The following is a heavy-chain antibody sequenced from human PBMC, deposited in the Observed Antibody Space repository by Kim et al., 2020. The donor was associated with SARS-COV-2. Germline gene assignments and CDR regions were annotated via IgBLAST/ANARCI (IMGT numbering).Heavy chain of an antibody. CDR2: ISGSGGST. CDR1: GFTFSSYA. Sequence: GGSLRLSCAASGFTFSSYAMSWVRQAPGKGLEWVSAISGSGGSTYYADSVKGRFTISRDNSKNTLYLQMNSLRAEDTAVYYCATDPIAAADTSWFDPWGQGTLVTVSS. CDR3: ATDPIAAADTSWFDP. D-gene: IGHD6-13*01. V-gene: IGHV3-23*01. J-gene: IGHJ5*02.